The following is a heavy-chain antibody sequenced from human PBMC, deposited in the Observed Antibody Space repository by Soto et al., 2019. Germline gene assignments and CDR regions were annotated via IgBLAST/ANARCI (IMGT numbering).Heavy chain of an antibody. Sequence: QVQVVESGGGLVQPGGSLRLSCAASGFSFSDSSMSWIRQAPGKGLEWLSTSRGSGRSTEYADSVKGRFTTSRDNAKNSLYLQMNTLRAEDTAVYYCAGRSATMVRVASGWAYGMDVWGQGTTVTVSS. CDR1: GFSFSDSS. J-gene: IGHJ6*02. CDR3: AGRSATMVRVASGWAYGMDV. V-gene: IGHV3-11*05. CDR2: SRGSGRST. D-gene: IGHD3-10*01.